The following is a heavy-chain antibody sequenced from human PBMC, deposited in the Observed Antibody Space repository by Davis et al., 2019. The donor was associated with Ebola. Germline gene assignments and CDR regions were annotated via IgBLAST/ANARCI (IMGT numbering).Heavy chain of an antibody. V-gene: IGHV3-7*01. CDR3: ARPSTYDFWSGYSF. J-gene: IGHJ4*02. D-gene: IGHD3-3*01. Sequence: GESLKISCAASGFTFSSYWMSWVRQAPGKGLEWVANIKQDGSEKYYVDSVKGRFTISRDNAKNSLYLQMNSLRAEDTAVYYCARPSTYDFWSGYSFWGQGTLVTVSS. CDR2: IKQDGSEK. CDR1: GFTFSSYW.